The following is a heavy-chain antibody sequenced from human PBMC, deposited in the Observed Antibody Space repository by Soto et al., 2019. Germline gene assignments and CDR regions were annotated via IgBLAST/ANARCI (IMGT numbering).Heavy chain of an antibody. CDR3: AKGGSYSSSWALNRDDDAFDI. CDR1: GFTFSSYA. J-gene: IGHJ3*02. D-gene: IGHD6-13*01. V-gene: IGHV3-23*01. Sequence: GGSLRLSCAASGFTFSSYAMSWVRQAPGKGLEWVSAISGSGGSTYYADSVKGRFTISRDNSKNTLYLQMNSLRAEDTAVYYCAKGGSYSSSWALNRDDDAFDIWGQGTMVTVSS. CDR2: ISGSGGST.